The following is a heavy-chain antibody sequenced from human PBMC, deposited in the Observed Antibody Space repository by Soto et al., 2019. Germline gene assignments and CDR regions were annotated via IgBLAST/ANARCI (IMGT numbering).Heavy chain of an antibody. D-gene: IGHD2-21*02. J-gene: IGHJ6*02. CDR3: AREETAWPLAYGLDV. CDR2: IGRRSDI. V-gene: IGHV3-21*01. Sequence: GGSLRLSCEASGFSFSTYSMHWVRQAPGKGLEWVSSIGRRSDIYYADSVKGRFTISRDNAKNSVSLQMNSLRDEDTAVYYCAREETAWPLAYGLDVWGQGTTVTV. CDR1: GFSFSTYS.